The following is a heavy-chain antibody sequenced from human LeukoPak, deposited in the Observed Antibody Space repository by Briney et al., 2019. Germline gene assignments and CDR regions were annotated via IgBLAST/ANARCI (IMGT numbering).Heavy chain of an antibody. V-gene: IGHV4-4*07. J-gene: IGHJ4*02. CDR2: IYTSGST. D-gene: IGHD3-16*01. Sequence: SETLSLTCTVSGGSISSYYWSWIRQPAGKGLEWIGRIYTSGSTNYNPSLKSRVTMSVDTSKNQFSLKLSSVTAADTAVYYCARVLASFRGVAPTDYWGQGTLVTVSS. CDR3: ARVLASFRGVAPTDY. CDR1: GGSISSYY.